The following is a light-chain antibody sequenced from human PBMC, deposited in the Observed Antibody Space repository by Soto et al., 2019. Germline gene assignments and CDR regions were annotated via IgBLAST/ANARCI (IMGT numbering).Light chain of an antibody. Sequence: DIVRTQSPDSLAVSLGERATINCKSSQSVLYSSNNKNYLAWYQQKPGQPPKLLIYWASTRESGVPDRFSGSGSGTDFTLTISSLQAEDVAVYYCQQYYSAWTFGQGTKVDIK. CDR2: WAS. CDR1: QSVLYSSNNKNY. V-gene: IGKV4-1*01. CDR3: QQYYSAWT. J-gene: IGKJ1*01.